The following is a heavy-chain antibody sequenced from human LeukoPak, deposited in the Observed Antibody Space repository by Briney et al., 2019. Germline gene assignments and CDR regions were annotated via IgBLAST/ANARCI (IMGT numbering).Heavy chain of an antibody. V-gene: IGHV5-51*01. CDR3: AILRYINGWYPLDI. CDR1: GYSLTNYW. Sequence: GESLKISCKGSGYSLTNYWIAWVRQMSGKGLECMGIIYPGDSDTRYSPSFQGQVTISADKSTSTAYLQWSSLMASDTAIYYCAILRYINGWYPLDIWGQGTLVTVS. CDR2: IYPGDSDT. J-gene: IGHJ4*02. D-gene: IGHD6-19*01.